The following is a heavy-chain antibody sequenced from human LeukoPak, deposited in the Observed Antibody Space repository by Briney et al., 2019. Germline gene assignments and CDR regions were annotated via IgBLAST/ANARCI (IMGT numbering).Heavy chain of an antibody. D-gene: IGHD5-18*01. V-gene: IGHV3-33*01. Sequence: GGSLRLSCAAPGFTFSSYGMHWVRQAPGKGLEWVAVIWYDGSNKYYADSVKGRFTISRDNSKNTLYLQMNSLRAEDTAVYYCASGGSYGSYYFDYWGQGTLVTVSS. CDR2: IWYDGSNK. CDR3: ASGGSYGSYYFDY. J-gene: IGHJ4*02. CDR1: GFTFSSYG.